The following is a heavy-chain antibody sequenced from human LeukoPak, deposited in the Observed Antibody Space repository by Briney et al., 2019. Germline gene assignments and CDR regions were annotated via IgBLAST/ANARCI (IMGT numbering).Heavy chain of an antibody. J-gene: IGHJ5*02. CDR2: ISSSSSYT. D-gene: IGHD3-22*01. CDR1: GVTVSSNY. Sequence: GGSLRLSCAASGVTVSSNYMSWIRQAPGKGLEGVSYISSSSSYTNYADSVKGRFTISRDNAKNSLYLQMNSLRAEDTAVYYCAKVSYYYDSSGYYGGWFDPWGQGILVTVSS. CDR3: AKVSYYYDSSGYYGGWFDP. V-gene: IGHV3-11*06.